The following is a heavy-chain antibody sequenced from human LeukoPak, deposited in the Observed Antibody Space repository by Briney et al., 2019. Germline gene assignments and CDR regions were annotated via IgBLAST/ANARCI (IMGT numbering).Heavy chain of an antibody. CDR2: TYYRSKWYN. CDR1: GDSVPSNSAA. D-gene: IGHD3-9*01. J-gene: IGHJ2*01. V-gene: IGHV6-1*01. CDR3: ARDSPPLTGGRFDL. Sequence: SQTLSLTCAISGDSVPSNSAAWNWIRQSPSRGLEWLGRTYYRSKWYNDYAVSVKSRITINPDTSKNQFSLQLNSVTAADTAVYYCARDSPPLTGGRFDLWGRGTLVTVSS.